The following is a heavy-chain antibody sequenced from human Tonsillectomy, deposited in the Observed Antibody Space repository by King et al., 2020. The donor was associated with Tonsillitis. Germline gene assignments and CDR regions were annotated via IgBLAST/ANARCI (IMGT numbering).Heavy chain of an antibody. CDR2: IYDSGST. CDR3: ARWHHQAYLDY. J-gene: IGHJ4*02. V-gene: IGHV4-59*08. CDR1: GGSISSDY. D-gene: IGHD2-2*01. Sequence: VQLQESGPGLLKPSETLSLTCTVSGGSISSDYWGWIRQPPGKGLEWIGYIYDSGSTNYNPSLKSRVTISVDTSKNQFPLKLRPVTAADAAVFYCARWHHQAYLDYWGQGTLVTVSS.